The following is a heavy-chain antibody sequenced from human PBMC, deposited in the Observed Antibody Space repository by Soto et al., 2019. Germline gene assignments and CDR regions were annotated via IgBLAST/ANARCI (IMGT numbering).Heavy chain of an antibody. D-gene: IGHD2-2*03. J-gene: IGHJ5*02. CDR2: IRNTPYGGTT. CDR3: SRGSFGYYGP. CDR1: GFRFSEHA. Sequence: GGSLRLSFNCSGFRFSEHAMTLVRQAPGKGLEWVGFIRNTPYGGTTDYAASVRGRFTISRDDSARIAYLQMNSLKTEDSGLYYCSRGSFGYYGPWGPGTMVTVSS. V-gene: IGHV3-49*04.